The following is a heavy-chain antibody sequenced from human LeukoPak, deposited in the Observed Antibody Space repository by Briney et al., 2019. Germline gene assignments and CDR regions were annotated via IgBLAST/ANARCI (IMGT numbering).Heavy chain of an antibody. CDR3: AKDRSGVGPTAADY. V-gene: IGHV3-30*02. CDR2: IRSDGSHK. Sequence: GGSLGLSCAASGFSFNIFGMHWVRQAPAKGLEWVTFIRSDGSHKDYTESVKGRFTISRDNSENTLYLQMNSLRSDDTAVYYCAKDRSGVGPTAADYWGQGTLVIVSS. D-gene: IGHD3-3*01. CDR1: GFSFNIFG. J-gene: IGHJ4*02.